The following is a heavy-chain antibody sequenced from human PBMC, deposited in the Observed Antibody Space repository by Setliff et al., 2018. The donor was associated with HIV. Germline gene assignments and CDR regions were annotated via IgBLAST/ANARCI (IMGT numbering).Heavy chain of an antibody. CDR2: ISGSGDST. V-gene: IGHV3-23*01. D-gene: IGHD6-13*01. CDR1: GFTFSHYA. J-gene: IGHJ1*01. Sequence: QSGGSLRLSCAASGFTFSHYAMTWVRQAPGKGLEWVSAISGSGDSTYYADSVEGRFTIYRDNSKNTLYLQMNSLRAEDTALYYCAKLTRYDSTWYDAEYCQQWGQGTLVTVS. CDR3: AKLTRYDSTWYDAEYCQQ.